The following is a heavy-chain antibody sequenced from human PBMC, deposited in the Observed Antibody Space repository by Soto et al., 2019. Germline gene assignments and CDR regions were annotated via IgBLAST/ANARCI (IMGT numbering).Heavy chain of an antibody. D-gene: IGHD3-16*01. J-gene: IGHJ4*02. CDR2: IKQDGSEK. V-gene: IGHV3-7*03. CDR1: EFTFSSYG. CDR3: GRWGKQWSRAPIHFDY. Sequence: PGGSFRLSCAASEFTFSSYGMSWFRQAPGKGLECVANIKQDGSEKYYVDSVKGRFTISRDNAKNSLYHQMNSMRAEDTAVYYFGRWGKQWSRAPIHFDYWGQGTPVTVSS.